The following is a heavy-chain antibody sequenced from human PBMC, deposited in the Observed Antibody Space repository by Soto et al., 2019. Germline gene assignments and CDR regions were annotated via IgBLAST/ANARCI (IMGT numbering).Heavy chain of an antibody. J-gene: IGHJ4*02. CDR3: AKDGGSSGWYPYYFDY. V-gene: IGHV3-30*18. Sequence: QVQLVESGGGVVQPGRSLRLSCAASGFTFSSYGMHWVRQAPGKGLEWVAVISYDGSNKYYADSVKGRFTISRDNSKNTLYLQMNSLRAEDTAVYYCAKDGGSSGWYPYYFDYWGQGTLGTVSS. CDR2: ISYDGSNK. CDR1: GFTFSSYG. D-gene: IGHD6-19*01.